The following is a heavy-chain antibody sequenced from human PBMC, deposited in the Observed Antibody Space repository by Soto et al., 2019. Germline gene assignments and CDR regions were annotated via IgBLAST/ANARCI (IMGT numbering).Heavy chain of an antibody. CDR3: ARATDSSGYFVGYLYGMDV. CDR2: IRSSSSYI. J-gene: IGHJ6*02. D-gene: IGHD3-22*01. Sequence: GGSLRLSGGTSGDTCSGFGVNWVLQAPGKGLEWVSSIRSSSSYIYYADSVKGRFTIYRDNAKNSLYLQMNSLRAEDTALYYCARATDSSGYFVGYLYGMDVRGQGTTVTVS. V-gene: IGHV3-21*06. CDR1: GDTCSGFG.